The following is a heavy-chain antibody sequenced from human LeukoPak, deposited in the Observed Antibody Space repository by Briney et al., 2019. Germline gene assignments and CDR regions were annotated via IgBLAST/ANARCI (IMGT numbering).Heavy chain of an antibody. CDR1: EFTFSSYW. D-gene: IGHD1-26*01. J-gene: IGHJ6*02. V-gene: IGHV3-7*01. CDR2: IKQDGSEK. Sequence: PGGSLRLSCAASEFTFSSYWMSWVRQAPGKGLEWVANIKQDGSEKYYVDSVKGRFTISRDNAKNSLYLQMNSLRAEDTAVYYCARDSVWGAPLGYYYGMDVWGQGTTVTVSS. CDR3: ARDSVWGAPLGYYYGMDV.